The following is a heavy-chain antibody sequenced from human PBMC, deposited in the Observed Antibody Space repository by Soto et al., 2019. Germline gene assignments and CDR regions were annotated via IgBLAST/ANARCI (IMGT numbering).Heavy chain of an antibody. J-gene: IGHJ4*02. CDR3: ARGATTWYFDY. V-gene: IGHV4-31*03. CDR2: IYYSGST. D-gene: IGHD4-17*01. CDR1: GGSISSGGYY. Sequence: SETLSLTCTVSGGSISSGGYYWSWIRQHPGKGLEWIGYIYYSGSTYYNPSLKSRVTISVDTSKNQFSLKLSSVTAADTAVYYCARGATTWYFDYWGQGPLVTVSS.